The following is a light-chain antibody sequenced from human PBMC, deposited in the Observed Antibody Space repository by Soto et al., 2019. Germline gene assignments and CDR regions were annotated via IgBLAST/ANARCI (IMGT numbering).Light chain of an antibody. CDR3: QQYGNSTLT. CDR1: QSVRNNY. CDR2: GIS. V-gene: IGKV3-20*01. J-gene: IGKJ4*01. Sequence: EIVLTQSPGTLSLSPGERATLSCRASQSVRNNYFAWYQQKPGQAPRLLIYGISSRATGIPDRVIGSGSGTDFTLTITRLEPEDFSVYYCQQYGNSTLTFGGETKVEIK.